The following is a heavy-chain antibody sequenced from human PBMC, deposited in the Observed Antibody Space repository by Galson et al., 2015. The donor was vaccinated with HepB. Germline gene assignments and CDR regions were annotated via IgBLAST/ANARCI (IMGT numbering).Heavy chain of an antibody. Sequence: SVKVSCKASGYTFTDYVVNWVRQAPGQGLEWMGWMNTNTGQPTYATGFAGRFVFSLDTSVTTAYLQISSLETDDTAVYYCARSPLRFLDWLPYYDYYYMDVWGEGTTVTVSS. CDR1: GYTFTDYV. V-gene: IGHV7-4-1*02. CDR2: MNTNTGQP. D-gene: IGHD3-3*01. CDR3: ARSPLRFLDWLPYYDYYYMDV. J-gene: IGHJ6*03.